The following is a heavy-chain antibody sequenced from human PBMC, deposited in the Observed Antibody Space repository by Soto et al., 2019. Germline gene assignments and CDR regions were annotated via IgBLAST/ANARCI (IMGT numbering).Heavy chain of an antibody. J-gene: IGHJ4*02. CDR2: IYPDDSET. D-gene: IGHD4-17*01. V-gene: IGHV5-51*01. CDR3: ARLTYGGYYFDY. CDR1: GYRFTTYW. Sequence: GESLKISCKASGYRFTTYWIGWVRQMPGKGLEWMGIIYPDDSETKYSPSFQGQVTISADKSITTAYLQWNSLKASDTAMYYCARLTYGGYYFDYWGQGALVTSPQ.